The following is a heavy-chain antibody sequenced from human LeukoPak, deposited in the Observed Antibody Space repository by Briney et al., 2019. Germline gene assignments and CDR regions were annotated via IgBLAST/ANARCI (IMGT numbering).Heavy chain of an antibody. D-gene: IGHD3-3*02. CDR2: LYSGSST. CDR3: ARIGDHFHWYLDL. Sequence: GGSLRLSCAASGFTVSTNYMNWVRQAPGKGLEWVSILYSGSSTYYADSVEGRFTISRDSSKNTLFLQMNDLRAEDTAVYYCARIGDHFHWYLDLWGRGTLVTVSS. J-gene: IGHJ2*01. V-gene: IGHV3-53*01. CDR1: GFTVSTNY.